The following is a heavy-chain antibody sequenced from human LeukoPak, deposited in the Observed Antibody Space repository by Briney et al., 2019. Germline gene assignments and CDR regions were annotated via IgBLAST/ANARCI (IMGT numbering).Heavy chain of an antibody. CDR1: GGSFSGYY. V-gene: IGHV4-34*01. J-gene: IGHJ4*02. CDR2: INHSGST. Sequence: SEALSLTCAVYGGSFSGYYWSWIRQPPGKGLEWIGEINHSGSTNYNPSLKSRVTISVDTSKNQFSLKLSSVTAADTAVHYCARVRGYSRTKSLDYWGQGTLVTVSS. CDR3: ARVRGYSRTKSLDY. D-gene: IGHD5-18*01.